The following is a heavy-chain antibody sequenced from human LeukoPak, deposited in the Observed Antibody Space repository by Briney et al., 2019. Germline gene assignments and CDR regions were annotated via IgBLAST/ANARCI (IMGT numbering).Heavy chain of an antibody. V-gene: IGHV4-4*07. CDR2: MYISGST. CDR3: ARQPTRPPFDL. J-gene: IGHJ4*02. CDR1: GGSIPGYY. D-gene: IGHD1-14*01. Sequence: SETLSLTCTVSGGSIPGYYWSWLRQPAGKGLEWIGRMYISGSTLYNPSLKRRLTISLDPSKNQFSLQLTSVTAADSAVYYCARQPTRPPFDLWGEGTLVTVSS.